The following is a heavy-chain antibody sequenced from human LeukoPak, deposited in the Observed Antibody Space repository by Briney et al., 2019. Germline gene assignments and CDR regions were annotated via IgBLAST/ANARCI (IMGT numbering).Heavy chain of an antibody. Sequence: SGSTNYNPSLKSRVTISVDTSKNQFSLKLSSVTAADTAVCYCARALTGIAVAGTHYYGMDVWGQGTTVTVSS. V-gene: IGHV4-59*01. J-gene: IGHJ6*02. CDR3: ARALTGIAVAGTHYYGMDV. CDR2: SGST. D-gene: IGHD6-19*01.